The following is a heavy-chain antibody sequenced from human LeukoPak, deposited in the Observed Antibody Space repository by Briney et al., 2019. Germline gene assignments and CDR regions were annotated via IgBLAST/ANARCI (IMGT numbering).Heavy chain of an antibody. CDR3: TTSDLGYCSGGSCYSGDY. CDR2: IKSKTGGGTT. V-gene: IGHV3-15*01. D-gene: IGHD2-15*01. CDR1: GFTFSNAW. Sequence: GGSPRPSCAASGFTFSNAWMSWVRQAPGKGLEWVGRIKSKTGGGTTDYAAPVKGRFTISRDDSKNTLYLQMNSLKTEDTAVYYCTTSDLGYCSGGSCYSGDYWGQGTLVTVSS. J-gene: IGHJ4*02.